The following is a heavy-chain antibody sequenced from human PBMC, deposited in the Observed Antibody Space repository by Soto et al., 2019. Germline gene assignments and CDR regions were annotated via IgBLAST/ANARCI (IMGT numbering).Heavy chain of an antibody. J-gene: IGHJ4*02. CDR1: GGSISSGGYS. V-gene: IGHV4-61*08. Sequence: PSETLSLTCGVSGGSISSGGYSWSWVRQPPGKGLEWIGYIYPSGSTNYNPSLKSRVTISVDTSKNQFSLKLNSVTAADTAVYYCARQGGTYPYYFDYWGQGTLVTVSS. CDR3: ARQGGTYPYYFDY. D-gene: IGHD1-26*01. CDR2: IYPSGST.